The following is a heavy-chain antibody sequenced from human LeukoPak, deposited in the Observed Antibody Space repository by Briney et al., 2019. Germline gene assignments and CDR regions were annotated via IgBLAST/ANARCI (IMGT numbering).Heavy chain of an antibody. D-gene: IGHD3-10*01. CDR3: AREGSGSYYSRSAGMDV. J-gene: IGHJ6*02. CDR1: GGSISSYY. V-gene: IGHV4-59*01. Sequence: SETLSLTCTVSGGSISSYYWSWIRQPPGKGLEWIGYIYYSGSTNYNPSLKSRVTISVDTSKNQFSLKLSSVTAADTAVYYCAREGSGSYYSRSAGMDVWCQGTTVTVSS. CDR2: IYYSGST.